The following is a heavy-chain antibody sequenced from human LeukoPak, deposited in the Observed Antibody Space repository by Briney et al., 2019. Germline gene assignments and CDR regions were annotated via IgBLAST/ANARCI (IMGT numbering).Heavy chain of an antibody. Sequence: ASMRVSCKASGYTFNHYYMSWVRQAPGQGLEWMGWINPNTGGTKYAQEFQGRVSMARDTSISTAYMDLSSLRSDDTAIYYCARGSSLDYWGQGTLVTVSS. CDR1: GYTFNHYY. CDR2: INPNTGGT. V-gene: IGHV1-2*02. CDR3: ARGSSLDY. J-gene: IGHJ4*02.